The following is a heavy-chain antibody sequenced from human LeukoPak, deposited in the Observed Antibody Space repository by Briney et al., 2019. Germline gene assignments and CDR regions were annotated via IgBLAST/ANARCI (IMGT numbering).Heavy chain of an antibody. CDR2: IEPDGGEK. CDR3: GVDY. Sequence: PGGSLRLSCTASGLTFSRYWMSWVRQAPGKGLEWVANIEPDGGEKYYVDSVKGRFTISRDNAKNSLYLQMNSLRAEDTAVYYCGVDYWGQGTLVTVSS. CDR1: GLTFSRYW. V-gene: IGHV3-7*01. J-gene: IGHJ4*02.